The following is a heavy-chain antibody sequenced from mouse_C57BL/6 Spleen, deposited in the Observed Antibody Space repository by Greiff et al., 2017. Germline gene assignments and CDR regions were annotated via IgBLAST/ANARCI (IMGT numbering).Heavy chain of an antibody. V-gene: IGHV1-26*01. D-gene: IGHD1-1*01. Sequence: EVQLQQSGPELVKPGASVKISCKASGYTFTDYYMNWVKQSHGKSLEWIGDINPNNGGTSYNQKFKGKATLTVDKSSSTAYMELRSLTSEDSAVYYCARFTVVHAMDYWGQGTSVTVSS. J-gene: IGHJ4*01. CDR2: INPNNGGT. CDR1: GYTFTDYY. CDR3: ARFTVVHAMDY.